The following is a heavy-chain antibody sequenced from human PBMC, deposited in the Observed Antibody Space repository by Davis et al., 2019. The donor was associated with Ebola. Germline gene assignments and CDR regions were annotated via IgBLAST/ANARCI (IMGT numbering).Heavy chain of an antibody. D-gene: IGHD3-3*01. V-gene: IGHV4-59*12. Sequence: SETLSLTCTVSGGSISSYYWNWIRQPPGKGLEWIGYIYYSGSTNYNPSLKIRVTISVDTSKNQFSLKLSSVTAADTAVYYCARSKIFGVVTNYYYYYGMDVWGQGTTVTVSS. J-gene: IGHJ6*02. CDR2: IYYSGST. CDR3: ARSKIFGVVTNYYYYYGMDV. CDR1: GGSISSYY.